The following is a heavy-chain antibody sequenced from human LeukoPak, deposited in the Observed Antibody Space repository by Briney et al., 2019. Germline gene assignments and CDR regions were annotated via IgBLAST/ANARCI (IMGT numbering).Heavy chain of an antibody. CDR2: ISGSGGST. CDR1: GFTFSSYA. D-gene: IGHD3-22*01. V-gene: IGHV3-23*01. Sequence: GGSLRLSCAAPGFTFSSYAMSWVRQAPGKGLEWVSAISGSGGSTYYADSVKGRFTISRDNSKNTLYLQMNSLRAEDTAVYSCANAYDSSGYYGFDYWGQGTLVTVSS. J-gene: IGHJ4*02. CDR3: ANAYDSSGYYGFDY.